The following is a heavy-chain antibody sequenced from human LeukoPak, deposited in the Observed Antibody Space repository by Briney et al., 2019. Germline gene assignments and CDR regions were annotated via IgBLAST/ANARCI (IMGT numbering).Heavy chain of an antibody. CDR3: AEDMGDTAMVTPFDY. CDR2: ISWNSGSI. J-gene: IGHJ4*02. D-gene: IGHD5-18*01. Sequence: GGSLRLSCAASGFTFDDYAMHWVRQAPGKGLEWVSGISWNSGSIGYADSVKGRFTISRDNAKNSLYLQMNSLRAEDTALYYCAEDMGDTAMVTPFDYWGQGTLVTVSS. V-gene: IGHV3-9*01. CDR1: GFTFDDYA.